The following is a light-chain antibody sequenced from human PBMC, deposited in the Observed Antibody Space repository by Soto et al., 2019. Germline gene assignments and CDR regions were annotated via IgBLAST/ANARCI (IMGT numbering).Light chain of an antibody. CDR1: QSVSSSY. CDR3: KKYGSSRWT. Sequence: EIVLTQSPGTLSLSPGEGATLSCRASQSVSSSYLAWYQQNRGQAPRLLIYGASTRATGTPDRFSGSGSGTDFTLTITRLEPEDFAVYYCKKYGSSRWTFGQGTKVEIK. V-gene: IGKV3-20*01. J-gene: IGKJ1*01. CDR2: GAS.